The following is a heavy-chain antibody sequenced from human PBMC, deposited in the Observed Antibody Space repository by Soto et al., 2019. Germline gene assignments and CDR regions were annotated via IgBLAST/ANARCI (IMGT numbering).Heavy chain of an antibody. CDR2: IYYSGST. D-gene: IGHD6-6*01. CDR3: ARQGKSGRSSRPRTGLFDY. Sequence: SETLSLTCTVSGGSISSSSYYWGWIRQPPGKGLEWIGSIYYSGSTYYNPSLKSRVTISVDTSKNQFSLKLSSVTAADTAVYYCARQGKSGRSSRPRTGLFDYWGQGTLVTVSS. CDR1: GGSISSSSYY. V-gene: IGHV4-39*01. J-gene: IGHJ4*02.